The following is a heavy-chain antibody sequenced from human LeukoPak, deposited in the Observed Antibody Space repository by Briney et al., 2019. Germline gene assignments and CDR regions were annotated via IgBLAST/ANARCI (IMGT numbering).Heavy chain of an antibody. CDR2: INHSGST. CDR3: ARTPIYYFDNSGYYN. CDR1: GGSFIGYQ. D-gene: IGHD3-22*01. J-gene: IGHJ4*02. Sequence: PSETLSLTCAAYGGSFIGYQWSWIRQPPGKGLEWIGEINHSGSTNYNPSLKSRVTISVDTSKNQFSLKLTSVTAADTAVYYCARTPIYYFDNSGYYNWGQGTLVTVSP. V-gene: IGHV4-34*01.